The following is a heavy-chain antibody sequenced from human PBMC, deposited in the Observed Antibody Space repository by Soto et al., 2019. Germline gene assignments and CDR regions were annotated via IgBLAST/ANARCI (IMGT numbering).Heavy chain of an antibody. V-gene: IGHV4-39*01. CDR2: IYSSGST. Sequence: SETLSLTCTVSGGSISSSTYSWGWIRQPPGKGLEWIGNIYSSGSTYYNPSLKSRVTISEDTSKNQFSLRLSSVTAADTAVFYCARLIHCKTTSCYFDYWGPGTLVTVSS. D-gene: IGHD2-2*01. CDR3: ARLIHCKTTSCYFDY. J-gene: IGHJ4*02. CDR1: GGSISSSTYS.